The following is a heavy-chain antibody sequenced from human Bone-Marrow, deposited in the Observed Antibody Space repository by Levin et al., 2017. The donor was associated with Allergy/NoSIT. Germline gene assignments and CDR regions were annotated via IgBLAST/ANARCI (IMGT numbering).Heavy chain of an antibody. CDR3: ARDDGSGSYIWLDP. V-gene: IGHV1-18*01. CDR1: GYNFQKYG. Sequence: KISCKTSGYNFQKYGMTWVRQAPGQGLEWMGWISGNTGNTKDSPRFQGRVTMTTDTSMSTAYMELRSLVSDDTAVYFCARDDGSGSYIWLDPWGQGTLVTVSS. CDR2: ISGNTGNT. J-gene: IGHJ5*02. D-gene: IGHD3-10*01.